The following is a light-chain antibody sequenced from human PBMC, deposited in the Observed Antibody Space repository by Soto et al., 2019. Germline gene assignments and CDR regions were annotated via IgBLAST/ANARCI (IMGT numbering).Light chain of an antibody. CDR3: QQYGSEPLT. V-gene: IGKV3-20*01. Sequence: KRTVSCRTSQSVSSNYLAWYQQKPGQAPRLLIYGASSRATGIPDRFSGSGSGTDFTLTISRLEPEDFAAYCCQQYGSEPLTFGGGTRVDIK. J-gene: IGKJ4*01. CDR2: GAS. CDR1: QSVSSNY.